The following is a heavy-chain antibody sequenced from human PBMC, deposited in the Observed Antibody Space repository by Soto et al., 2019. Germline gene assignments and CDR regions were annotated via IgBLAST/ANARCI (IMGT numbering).Heavy chain of an antibody. CDR3: AKDRGYCSSTSCYFDY. J-gene: IGHJ4*02. D-gene: IGHD2-2*01. V-gene: IGHV3-23*01. CDR1: GFTFSSYA. CDR2: ISGSGGST. Sequence: GGSLRLSCAASGFTFSSYAMSWVRQAPGKGLEWVSAISGSGGSTYYAYSVKGRFTISRDNSKNTLYLQMNRQRAEDTAVYYCAKDRGYCSSTSCYFDYWGQGTLVTVSS.